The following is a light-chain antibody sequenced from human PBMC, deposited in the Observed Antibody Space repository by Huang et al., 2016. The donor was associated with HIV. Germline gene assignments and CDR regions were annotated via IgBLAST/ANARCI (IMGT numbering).Light chain of an antibody. CDR3: QQSRS. CDR1: QDINKY. Sequence: DIQTTQSPSSLSASVGDRVTIRCQASQDINKYLNWYQQKPGKAPKLLIFDASNLERGVPTRFSGSGSGTDCTFTISSLQPEDFATYYCQQSRSFGGGTKVEIK. J-gene: IGKJ4*01. V-gene: IGKV1-33*01. CDR2: DAS.